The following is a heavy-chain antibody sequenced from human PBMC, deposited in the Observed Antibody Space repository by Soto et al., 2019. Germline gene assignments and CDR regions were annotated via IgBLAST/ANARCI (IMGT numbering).Heavy chain of an antibody. CDR1: GFTFSSYG. Sequence: PGGSLRLSCAASGFTFSSYGMHWVRQAPGKGLERVAVIWYDGSNKYYADSVKGRFTISRDNSKNTLYLQMNSLRAEDTAVYYCAREGVYCSSTSCYGRPSIAFQHWGQGTLVTVSS. CDR2: IWYDGSNK. CDR3: AREGVYCSSTSCYGRPSIAFQH. J-gene: IGHJ1*01. V-gene: IGHV3-33*01. D-gene: IGHD2-2*01.